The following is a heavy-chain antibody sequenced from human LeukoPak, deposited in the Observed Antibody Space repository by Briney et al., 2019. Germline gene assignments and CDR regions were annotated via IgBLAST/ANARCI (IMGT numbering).Heavy chain of an antibody. Sequence: GGSLRLSCAASGFTSSNAWMSWVRQAPGKGLEWVGRIKSKTDGGTTDYAAPVKGRFTISRDDSKNALYLQMNSLKTEDTAVYYCTTDLGYSSGWYFDYWGQGTLVTVSS. D-gene: IGHD6-19*01. V-gene: IGHV3-15*01. J-gene: IGHJ4*02. CDR1: GFTSSNAW. CDR3: TTDLGYSSGWYFDY. CDR2: IKSKTDGGTT.